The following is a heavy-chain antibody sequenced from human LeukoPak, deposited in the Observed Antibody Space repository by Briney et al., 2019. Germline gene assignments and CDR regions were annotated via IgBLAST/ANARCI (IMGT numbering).Heavy chain of an antibody. J-gene: IGHJ3*02. CDR1: GFTFSSYG. CDR2: IRYDGSNK. CDR3: ATVPSSLTGDAFDI. D-gene: IGHD6-13*01. V-gene: IGHV3-30*02. Sequence: GGSLRLSRAASGFTFSSYGMHWVRQAPGKGLEWVAFIRYDGSNKYYADSVKGRFTISRDNSKNTLYLQMNSLRAEDTAVYYCATVPSSLTGDAFDIWGQGTMVTVSS.